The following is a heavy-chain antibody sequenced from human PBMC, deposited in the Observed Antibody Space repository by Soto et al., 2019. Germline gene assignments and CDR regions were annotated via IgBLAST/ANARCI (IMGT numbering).Heavy chain of an antibody. CDR1: GFTFSSYS. V-gene: IGHV3-21*05. Sequence: EVQLVESGGGLVQPGGSLRLSCAASGFTFSSYSMNWVRQAPGKGLEWVSYISSSSSYIYYADSVKGRFTISRDNAKNSLYLQMNSLRAEDTAVYYCARDIVVVPAAIPPDWFDPWGQGTLVTVSS. CDR3: ARDIVVVPAAIPPDWFDP. CDR2: ISSSSSYI. D-gene: IGHD2-2*02. J-gene: IGHJ5*02.